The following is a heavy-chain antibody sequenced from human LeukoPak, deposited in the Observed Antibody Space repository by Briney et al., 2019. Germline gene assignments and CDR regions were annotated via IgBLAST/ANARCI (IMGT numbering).Heavy chain of an antibody. V-gene: IGHV3-73*01. Sequence: GGSLRLSCAASGFTFSGSAMHWVRQTSGKGLEWVGYIRSKTHNYATLYAASVKGRFTISRDDSKNTAYLQMNSLRAEDTALYYCARGQPAAISSWFDPWGQGTLVTVSS. CDR3: ARGQPAAISSWFDP. D-gene: IGHD2-2*02. J-gene: IGHJ5*02. CDR1: GFTFSGSA. CDR2: IRSKTHNYAT.